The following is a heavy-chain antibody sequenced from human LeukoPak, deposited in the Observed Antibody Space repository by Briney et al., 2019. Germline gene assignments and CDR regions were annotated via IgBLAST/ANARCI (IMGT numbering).Heavy chain of an antibody. D-gene: IGHD3-22*01. J-gene: IGHJ4*02. CDR3: ARDKVQTYYYDSNGYYYTLLAFDY. Sequence: ASVKVSCKASGYTFTSYYMHWVRQAPGQGLEWMRIINPSGGSTSYAQKFQGRVTMTRDTSTSTVYMELSSLRSEDTAVYYCARDKVQTYYYDSNGYYYTLLAFDYWGRGTLVTVSS. CDR2: INPSGGST. V-gene: IGHV1-46*03. CDR1: GYTFTSYY.